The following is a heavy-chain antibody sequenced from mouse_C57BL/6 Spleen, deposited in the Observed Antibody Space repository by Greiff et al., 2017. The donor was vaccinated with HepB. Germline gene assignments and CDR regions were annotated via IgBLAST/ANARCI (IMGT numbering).Heavy chain of an antibody. D-gene: IGHD4-1*01. CDR3: STGPWFAY. V-gene: IGHV6-3*01. Sequence: DVKLVESGGGLVQPGGSMKLSCVASGFTFSNYWMNWVRQSPEKGLEWVAQIRLKSDNYATHYAVSVKGRFTISRDNSKSSVYLQKNNLSAEDTGIYYCSTGPWFAYWGQGTLVTVSA. J-gene: IGHJ3*01. CDR1: GFTFSNYW. CDR2: IRLKSDNYAT.